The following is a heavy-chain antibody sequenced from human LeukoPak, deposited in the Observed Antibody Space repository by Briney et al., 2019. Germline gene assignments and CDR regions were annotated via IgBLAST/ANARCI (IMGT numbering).Heavy chain of an antibody. CDR1: GFNFSAYA. V-gene: IGHV3-23*01. CDR2: IRGGGGSA. CDR3: VRAPNGDYIGAFDM. Sequence: GGSLRLSCTAPGFNFSAYAMMRVRQAPGKGPEWVSAIRGGGGSAFYADSVKGRFTISRDNSKYTVFLQMNSLRADDTAVYYCVRAPNGDYIGAFDMWGPGTMVTVSS. J-gene: IGHJ3*02. D-gene: IGHD4-17*01.